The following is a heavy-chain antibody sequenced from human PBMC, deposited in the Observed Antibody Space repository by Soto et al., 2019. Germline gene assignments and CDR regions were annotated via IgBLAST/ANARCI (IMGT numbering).Heavy chain of an antibody. Sequence: QVQLQESGPGLVKPSETLSLTCTGSGGSISSYYWSWIRQPPGKGLEWIGYIYYSGSTKYNPSLKGRVTISVDTSKTRFSLRLSSVTAADTAVYYCARVWGGAFDFWGQGTMVTVSS. V-gene: IGHV4-59*01. CDR2: IYYSGST. J-gene: IGHJ3*01. D-gene: IGHD3-10*01. CDR1: GGSISSYY. CDR3: ARVWGGAFDF.